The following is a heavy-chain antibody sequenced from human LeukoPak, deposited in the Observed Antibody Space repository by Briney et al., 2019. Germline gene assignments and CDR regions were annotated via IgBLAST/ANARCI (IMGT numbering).Heavy chain of an antibody. CDR1: GFTFSDYY. V-gene: IGHV3-7*01. CDR3: ARDVAAGQEVFDY. Sequence: GGSLRLSCAASGFTFSDYYMSWIRQAPGKGLEWVANIKQDGSEKYYVDSVKGRFTISRDNAKNSLYLQMNSLRAEDTAVYYCARDVAAGQEVFDYWDQGTLVTVSS. J-gene: IGHJ4*02. D-gene: IGHD6-13*01. CDR2: IKQDGSEK.